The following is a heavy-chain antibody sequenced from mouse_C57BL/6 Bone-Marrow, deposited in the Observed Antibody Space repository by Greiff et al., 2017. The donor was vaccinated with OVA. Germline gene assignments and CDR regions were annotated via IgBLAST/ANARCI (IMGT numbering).Heavy chain of an antibody. Sequence: QVQLQQPGAELVKPGASVKLSCKASGYTFTSYWMQWVKQRPGQGLEWIGEIDPSDSYTNYNQKFKGKATLTVDTSSSTVYMQLSSLTSEDSAVYYCARDFGGYFDVWGTGTTVTVSS. CDR1: GYTFTSYW. J-gene: IGHJ1*03. V-gene: IGHV1-50*01. CDR2: IDPSDSYT. CDR3: ARDFGGYFDV.